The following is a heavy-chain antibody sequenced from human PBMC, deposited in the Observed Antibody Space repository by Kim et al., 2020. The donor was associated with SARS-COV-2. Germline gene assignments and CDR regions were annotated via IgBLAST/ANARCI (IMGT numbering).Heavy chain of an antibody. D-gene: IGHD3-10*01. CDR1: GGSISSSSYY. V-gene: IGHV4-39*01. J-gene: IGHJ4*02. Sequence: SETLSLTCTVSGGSISSSSYYWGWIRQPPGKGLEWIGSIYYSGSTYYNPSLKSRVTISEDTSKNQFSLKLSSVTAADTAVYYCARQGTYYYGSGSYFLDYWGQGTLVTVSS. CDR3: ARQGTYYYGSGSYFLDY. CDR2: IYYSGST.